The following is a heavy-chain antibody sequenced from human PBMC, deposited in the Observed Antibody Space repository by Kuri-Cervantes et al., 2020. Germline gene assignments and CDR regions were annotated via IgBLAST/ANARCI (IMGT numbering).Heavy chain of an antibody. J-gene: IGHJ6*02. CDR2: ISGSGGST. CDR1: GFTFSSYA. CDR3: ANPTLTIKGGMDV. Sequence: GESLMISCAASGFTFSSYAMSWVRQAPGKGLEWVSAISGSGGSTYYADSVKGRFTISRDNSKNTLYLQMNSLRAEDTAVYYCANPTLTIKGGMDVWGQGTTVTVSS. V-gene: IGHV3-23*01. D-gene: IGHD3-9*01.